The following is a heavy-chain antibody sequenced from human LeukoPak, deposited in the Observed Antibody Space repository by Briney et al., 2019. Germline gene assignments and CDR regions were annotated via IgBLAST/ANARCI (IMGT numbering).Heavy chain of an antibody. V-gene: IGHV1-46*01. J-gene: IGHJ4*02. Sequence: ASVKVSCKASGYTFTSYYMHWVRQAPGQGLEWMGIINLSGGSTSYAQKFQGRVTMTRDTSTSTVYMELSSLRSEDTAVYYCARGLEGVLKITFGGVLGYWGQGTLVTVSS. D-gene: IGHD3-16*01. CDR3: ARGLEGVLKITFGGVLGY. CDR1: GYTFTSYY. CDR2: INLSGGST.